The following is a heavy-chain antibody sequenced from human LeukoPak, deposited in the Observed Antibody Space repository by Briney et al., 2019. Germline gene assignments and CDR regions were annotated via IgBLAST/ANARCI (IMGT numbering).Heavy chain of an antibody. CDR3: ARQRADRIFGVVMGFGLDY. V-gene: IGHV4-59*12. CDR1: GGSISSFY. J-gene: IGHJ4*02. CDR2: IYYTGSA. D-gene: IGHD3-3*02. Sequence: SETLSLTCTVSGGSISSFYWSWIRQPPGKGLEWIGYIYYTGSANYNPSLKSRVTMSVDTSKNQFSLKLSSVTAADTAVYYCARQRADRIFGVVMGFGLDYWGRGTLVTVSS.